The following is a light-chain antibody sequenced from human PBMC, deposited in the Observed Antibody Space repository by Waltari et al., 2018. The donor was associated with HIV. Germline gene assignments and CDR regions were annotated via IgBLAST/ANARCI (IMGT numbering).Light chain of an antibody. Sequence: QSALTQPRYVYGSPGQSVTISCSGSSNDFRSYDNVSWYHHVPGGAPNFVIYDVIQRPSAISDRFSGSKSGNTAYLRISGLRMDDEGDYCCSYGGSYTFVFGGGTRLTV. CDR1: SNDFRSYDN. V-gene: IGLV2-11*01. CDR2: DVI. CDR3: CSYGGSYTFV. J-gene: IGLJ2*01.